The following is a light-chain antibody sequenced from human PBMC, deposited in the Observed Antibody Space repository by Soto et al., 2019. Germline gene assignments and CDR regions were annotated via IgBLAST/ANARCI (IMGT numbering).Light chain of an antibody. CDR3: QQYGSSGT. CDR2: GAS. V-gene: IGKV3-20*01. Sequence: EIVLTQSPGILSLSPVERATLSCRASQSVSSSFLDWYQQKPGQAPRLLIYGASSRATGIPDRFSGSGSGTDFTLTISRLEPEDFAVYYCQQYGSSGTFGQGTKVDIK. J-gene: IGKJ1*01. CDR1: QSVSSSF.